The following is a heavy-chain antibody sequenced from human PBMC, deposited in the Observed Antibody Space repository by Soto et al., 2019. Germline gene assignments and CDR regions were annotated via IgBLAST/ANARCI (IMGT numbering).Heavy chain of an antibody. CDR2: INHSGST. Sequence: QVQLQEWGAGLLKPSETLSLTCAVYGGSFSGYYWCWIRQPPGEGLEWIGEINHSGSTNHNTRLKRRVTISVDTSKNQFSPKTSSVTAADTAVYYCARARRAVAGRWFDPWGQGTLVTVSS. D-gene: IGHD6-19*01. V-gene: IGHV4-34*01. J-gene: IGHJ5*02. CDR3: ARARRAVAGRWFDP. CDR1: GGSFSGYY.